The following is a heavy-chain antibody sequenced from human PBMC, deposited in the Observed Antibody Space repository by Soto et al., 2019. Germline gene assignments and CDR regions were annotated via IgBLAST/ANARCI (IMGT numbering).Heavy chain of an antibody. CDR3: ARENSGLGVR. CDR2: IKQDGSEK. J-gene: IGHJ4*02. CDR1: GFTFDIYW. Sequence: EVQLVESGGGLVQPGGSLRLSYAASGFTFDIYWMNWVRQAPGKGLEWVANIKQDGSEKNYVDSVKGRFTISRDNANNSLYLQMNSLRAEDTAVYYCARENSGLGVRWGQGTLVTVSS. D-gene: IGHD6-19*01. V-gene: IGHV3-7*01.